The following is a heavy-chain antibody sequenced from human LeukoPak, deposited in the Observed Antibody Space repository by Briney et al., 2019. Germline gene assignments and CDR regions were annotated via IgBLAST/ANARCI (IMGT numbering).Heavy chain of an antibody. J-gene: IGHJ4*02. CDR2: ISSSSSTI. CDR1: GFTFSSYA. CDR3: ASTLVIDYFDY. Sequence: PGGSLRLSCAASGFTFSSYAMNWVRQAPGKGLEWVSYISSSSSTIYYADSVKGRFTISRDNAKNSLYLQMNSLRAEDTAVYYCASTLVIDYFDYWGQGTLVTVSS. V-gene: IGHV3-48*01. D-gene: IGHD3-9*01.